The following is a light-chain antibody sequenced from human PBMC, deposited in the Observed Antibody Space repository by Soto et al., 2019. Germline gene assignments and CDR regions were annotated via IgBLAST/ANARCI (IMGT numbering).Light chain of an antibody. Sequence: EIVLTQSPGTLSLSPGEGATLSCRASQSVSSNYLAWYQQRPGQAPRLLIYGASGRAAGIPGKFSGSWSGTDFTLTISRLEPEDFAVYFCQYYDSSPTFGLGTKLEIK. CDR3: QYYDSSPT. J-gene: IGKJ2*01. V-gene: IGKV3-20*01. CDR2: GAS. CDR1: QSVSSNY.